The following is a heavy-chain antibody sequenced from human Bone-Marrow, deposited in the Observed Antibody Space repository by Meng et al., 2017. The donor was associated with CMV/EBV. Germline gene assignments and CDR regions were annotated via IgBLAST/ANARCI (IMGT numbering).Heavy chain of an antibody. D-gene: IGHD3-16*01. CDR3: ARLRLGAHLDY. V-gene: IGHV4-39*01. CDR1: GGSISSSSYY. Sequence: SKTLSLTCTVSGGSISSSSYYWGWIRQPPGKGLEWIGSIYYSGSTYYTPSLKSRVTISVDTSKNQFSLKLSSVTAADTAVYYCARLRLGAHLDYWGQGTLVTVSS. CDR2: IYYSGST. J-gene: IGHJ4*02.